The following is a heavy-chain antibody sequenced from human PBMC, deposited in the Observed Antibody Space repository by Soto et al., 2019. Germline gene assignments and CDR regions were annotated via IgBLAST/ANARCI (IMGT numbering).Heavy chain of an antibody. V-gene: IGHV4-59*01. CDR2: LSYSEST. CDR3: ARDGGTYLTRYFDS. CDR1: GDSISGYS. Sequence: PSETLSLTCTVSGDSISGYSWSWIRQPPGKELEWIGYLSYSESTTSTPSLKSRVTISVDTSKNQFSLELSSVTAADTAVYFCARDGGTYLTRYFDSWGQGALVTVSS. J-gene: IGHJ4*02. D-gene: IGHD3-10*01.